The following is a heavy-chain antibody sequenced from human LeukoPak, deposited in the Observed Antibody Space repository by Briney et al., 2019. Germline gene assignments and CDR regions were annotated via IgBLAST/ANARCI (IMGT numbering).Heavy chain of an antibody. V-gene: IGHV3-11*01. CDR2: ISSSGNTI. J-gene: IGHJ6*02. D-gene: IGHD2-15*01. CDR3: AREDCSGGSCYSDRVDV. CDR1: GFTFSDYY. Sequence: GGSLRLSCAASGFTFSDYYMSWIRQAPGKGLEWVSYISSSGNTIYYAGSVKGRFTISRDNAKNSLYQQMNSLRAEDTAVYYCAREDCSGGSCYSDRVDVWGQGTTVTVSS.